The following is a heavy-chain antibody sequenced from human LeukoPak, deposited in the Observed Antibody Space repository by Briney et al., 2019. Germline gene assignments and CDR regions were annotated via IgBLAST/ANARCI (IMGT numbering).Heavy chain of an antibody. CDR3: APPWPVSP. CDR2: IIPILGIA. V-gene: IGHV1-69*04. J-gene: IGHJ5*02. Sequence: SVKVSCKASGGTFSSYAISWVRQAPGQGLEWMGRIIPILGIANYAQKFQGRVTITTDKSTSTAYMELSSLRSEDTAVYYCAPPWPVSPWGQGTLVTVSS. CDR1: GGTFSSYA. D-gene: IGHD3-16*02.